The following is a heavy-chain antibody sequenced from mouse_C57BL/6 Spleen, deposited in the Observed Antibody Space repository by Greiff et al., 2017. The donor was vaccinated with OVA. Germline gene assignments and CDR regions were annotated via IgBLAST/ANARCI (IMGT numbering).Heavy chain of an antibody. Sequence: VQLQQSGAELVKPGTSVKVSCKVSGYAFTNYLIEWVKQRPGQGLVWIGDINPGGGGTNYNEKFKGKATLTADKSSSTAYMQLSSLTSEDSAVYVCARGGYAYGIDYWGQGTSVTVSS. CDR3: ARGGYAYGIDY. CDR2: INPGGGGT. J-gene: IGHJ4*01. D-gene: IGHD2-2*01. CDR1: GYAFTNYL. V-gene: IGHV1-54*01.